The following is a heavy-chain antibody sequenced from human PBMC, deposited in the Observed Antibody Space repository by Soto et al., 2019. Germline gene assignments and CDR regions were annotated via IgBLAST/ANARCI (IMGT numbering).Heavy chain of an antibody. V-gene: IGHV4-34*01. CDR1: GGSVNGYY. D-gene: IGHD3-3*01. J-gene: IGHJ5*02. Sequence: SETLSLTCAVYGGSVNGYYWNWIRQPTGKGLEWIGEINHTGGTNYNPSLKSRVTMSVDTSKNQFSLRLSSVTAADKAIYYCATSITVFGLLIPPFDPWGQGTQVTVSS. CDR3: ATSITVFGLLIPPFDP. CDR2: INHTGGT.